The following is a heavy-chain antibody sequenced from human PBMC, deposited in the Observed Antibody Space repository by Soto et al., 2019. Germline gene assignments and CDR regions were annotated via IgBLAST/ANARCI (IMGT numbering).Heavy chain of an antibody. V-gene: IGHV3-21*01. CDR3: ARDVSSSGPFDY. J-gene: IGHJ4*02. CDR1: GFTFSSYS. Sequence: GGSLRLSCAASGFTFSSYSMNWVRQAPGKGPEWVSSISSSSSYIYYADSVKGRFTISRDNAKNSLYLQMNSLRAEDTAVYYCARDVSSSGPFDYWGQGTLVTVSS. D-gene: IGHD6-19*01. CDR2: ISSSSSYI.